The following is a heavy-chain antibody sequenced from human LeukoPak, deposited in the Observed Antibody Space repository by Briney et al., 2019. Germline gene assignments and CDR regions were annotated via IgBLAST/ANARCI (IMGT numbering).Heavy chain of an antibody. D-gene: IGHD3-10*01. V-gene: IGHV4-59*08. CDR2: IYYSGST. J-gene: IGHJ5*02. CDR1: GGSISSYY. Sequence: PSETLSLACTVSGGSISSYYWSWIRQPPGKGLEWIGYIYYSGSTNYNPSLKSRVTISVDTSKNQFSLKLSSVTAADTAVYYCARYNYYCFYWFDPWGQGTLVTVSS. CDR3: ARYNYYCFYWFDP.